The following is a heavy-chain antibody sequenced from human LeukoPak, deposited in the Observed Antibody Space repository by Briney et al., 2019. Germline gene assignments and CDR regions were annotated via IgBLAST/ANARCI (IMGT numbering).Heavy chain of an antibody. V-gene: IGHV3-33*01. J-gene: IGHJ6*02. CDR3: ARDGDGYNPSDYYYGMDV. CDR2: IWYDGSNK. D-gene: IGHD5-24*01. CDR1: GFTFSSYG. Sequence: GGSLRLSCAASGFTFSSYGMHWVRQAPGKGLEWVAVIWYDGSNKYYADSVKGRFTISRDNSKNTLYLQMNSLRAEDTAVYYCARDGDGYNPSDYYYGMDVWGQGTTVTVSS.